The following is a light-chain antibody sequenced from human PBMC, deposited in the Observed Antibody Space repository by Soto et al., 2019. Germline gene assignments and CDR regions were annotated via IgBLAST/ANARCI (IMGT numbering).Light chain of an antibody. J-gene: IGLJ1*01. CDR3: AAYAGSNKV. Sequence: QSALTQPPSASGSPGQSVTISCTGTSSNVGAYDYVSWYQQPPGKAPKLMIYEVTKRPSGVPDRFSGSKSGNTASLTVSGLLPEDEADYYCAAYAGSNKVFGTGTKVTVL. CDR1: SSNVGAYDY. V-gene: IGLV2-8*01. CDR2: EVT.